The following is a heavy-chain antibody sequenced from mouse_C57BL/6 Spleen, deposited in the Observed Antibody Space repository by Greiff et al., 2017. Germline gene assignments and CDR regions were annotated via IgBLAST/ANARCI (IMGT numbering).Heavy chain of an antibody. D-gene: IGHD3-2*02. Sequence: EVKLVESGGGLVKPGGSLKLSCAASGFTFSSYAMSWVRQTPEKRLEWVATISDGGSYTYYPDNVKGRFTISRDNAKNNLYLQMSHLKSEDTAMYYCARDARGSGLYYFDYWGQGTTLTVSS. CDR1: GFTFSSYA. J-gene: IGHJ2*01. CDR2: ISDGGSYT. V-gene: IGHV5-4*01. CDR3: ARDARGSGLYYFDY.